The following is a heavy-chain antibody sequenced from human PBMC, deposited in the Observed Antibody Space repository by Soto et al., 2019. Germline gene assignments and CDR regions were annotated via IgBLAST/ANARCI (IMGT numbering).Heavy chain of an antibody. CDR3: ASDGGDALSNYYYYMDV. J-gene: IGHJ6*03. V-gene: IGHV1-69*02. Sequence: QVQLVQSGAEVKKPGSSVKVSCKASGGTFSSYTISWVRQAPGQGLEWMGRIIPILGIANYAQKFQGRVTISADKSTSTAYMELSSLRSEDTAVYYCASDGGDALSNYYYYMDVWGKGTTVTVSS. CDR2: IIPILGIA. CDR1: GGTFSSYT. D-gene: IGHD2-21*02.